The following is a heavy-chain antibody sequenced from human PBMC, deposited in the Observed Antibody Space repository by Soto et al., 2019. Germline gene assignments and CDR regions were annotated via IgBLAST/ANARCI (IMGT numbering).Heavy chain of an antibody. CDR2: MNPNSGNT. Sequence: GASVKVSCKASGYTFTSYDINWVRQATGQGLEWMGWMNPNSGNTGYAQKFQGRVTMTRNTSISTAYMELSSLRSEDTAVYYCARGGPTGTTSFGWFDPWGQGTLVTVSS. CDR3: ARGGPTGTTSFGWFDP. J-gene: IGHJ5*02. V-gene: IGHV1-8*01. CDR1: GYTFTSYD. D-gene: IGHD1-7*01.